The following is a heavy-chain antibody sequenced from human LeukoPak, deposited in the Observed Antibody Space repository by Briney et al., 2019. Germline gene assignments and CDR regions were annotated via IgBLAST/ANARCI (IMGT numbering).Heavy chain of an antibody. D-gene: IGHD6-6*01. CDR1: GFTLRDYY. CDR3: AKYSSSSNYYYGMEV. Sequence: PGGSLRLPCAASGFTLRDYYMNWIRKAPGKGLEWLSSISSIGTYTNYADSVKGRFTISRDDAKNSLFLQMNSLRAEDTAVYYCAKYSSSSNYYYGMEVWGQGTTVTVSS. J-gene: IGHJ6*02. V-gene: IGHV3-11*06. CDR2: ISSIGTYT.